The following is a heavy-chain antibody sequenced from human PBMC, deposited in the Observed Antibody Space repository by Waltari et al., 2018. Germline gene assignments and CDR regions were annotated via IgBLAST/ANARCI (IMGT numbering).Heavy chain of an antibody. V-gene: IGHV3-11*06. D-gene: IGHD2-15*01. CDR3: AREVVVAAVHAFDI. Sequence: FTISRDNAKNSLYLQMNSLTAEDTAVYYCAREVVVAAVHAFDIWGQGTMVTVSS. J-gene: IGHJ3*02.